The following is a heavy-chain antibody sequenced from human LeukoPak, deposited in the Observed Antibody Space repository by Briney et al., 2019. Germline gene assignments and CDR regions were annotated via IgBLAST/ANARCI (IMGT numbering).Heavy chain of an antibody. CDR2: IKQDGSEK. J-gene: IGHJ4*02. Sequence: GGSLRLSCAASRFTFSSYWMSWVRQAPGKGLEWVANIKQDGSEKYYVDSVKGRFTISRDNAKNSLYLQMNSLRAEDTAVYYCARDSSNWGQGTLVTVSS. V-gene: IGHV3-7*03. CDR1: RFTFSSYW. CDR3: ARDSSN.